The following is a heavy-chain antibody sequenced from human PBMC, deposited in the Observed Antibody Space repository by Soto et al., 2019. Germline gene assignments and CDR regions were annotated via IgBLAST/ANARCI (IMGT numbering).Heavy chain of an antibody. CDR1: GFTFSSYS. J-gene: IGHJ4*02. Sequence: GGSLRLSCAASGFTFSSYSMNWVRQAPGKGLEWVSSISSSSSYIYYADSVKGRFTISRDNAKNSLYLQMNSLRAEDTAVYYCAGEPSSKIAVAGIYNYWGQGTLVTVSS. CDR2: ISSSSSYI. D-gene: IGHD6-19*01. CDR3: AGEPSSKIAVAGIYNY. V-gene: IGHV3-21*01.